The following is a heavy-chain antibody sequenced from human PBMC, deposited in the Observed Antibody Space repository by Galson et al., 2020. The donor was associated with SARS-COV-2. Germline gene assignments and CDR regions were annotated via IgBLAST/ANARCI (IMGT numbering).Heavy chain of an antibody. Sequence: NSGGSLRLSCAASGFTFSSYSMNWVRQAPGKGLEWVSSIRSSSSYIYYADSVKGRFTISRDNAKNSLYLQMNSLRAEDTAVYYCARGLASEILTGYRHQPMDYWGQGTLVTVSS. CDR3: ARGLASEILTGYRHQPMDY. CDR1: GFTFSSYS. J-gene: IGHJ4*02. V-gene: IGHV3-21*01. D-gene: IGHD3-9*01. CDR2: IRSSSSYI.